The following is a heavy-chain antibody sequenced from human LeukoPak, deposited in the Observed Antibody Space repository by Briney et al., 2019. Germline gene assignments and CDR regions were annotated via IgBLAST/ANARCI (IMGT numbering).Heavy chain of an antibody. CDR2: ISYDGSNK. Sequence: PGGSLRLSCADSGFSFSSYAMYWVRQALGKGLEWVAVISYDGSNKYYADSVKGRFTISRDNSKNTLYLQMSSLRAEDTAVYYCARDADRGSGSGSYYAHFDYWGQGPLVTVSS. D-gene: IGHD3-10*01. V-gene: IGHV3-30-3*01. CDR3: ARDADRGSGSGSYYAHFDY. CDR1: GFSFSSYA. J-gene: IGHJ4*02.